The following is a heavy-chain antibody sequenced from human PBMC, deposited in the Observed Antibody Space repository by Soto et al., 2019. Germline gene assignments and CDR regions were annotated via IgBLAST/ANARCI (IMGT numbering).Heavy chain of an antibody. CDR2: ISYDGSNK. J-gene: IGHJ4*02. D-gene: IGHD1-26*01. V-gene: IGHV3-30-3*01. CDR1: GFTFSSYA. Sequence: GGSLRLSCAASGFTFSSYAMHWVRQAPGKGLEWVAVISYDGSNKYYADSVKGRFTISRDNSKNTLYLQMNSLRAEDTAVYYCARSRSGSRQNSFDYWGQGTLVTVSS. CDR3: ARSRSGSRQNSFDY.